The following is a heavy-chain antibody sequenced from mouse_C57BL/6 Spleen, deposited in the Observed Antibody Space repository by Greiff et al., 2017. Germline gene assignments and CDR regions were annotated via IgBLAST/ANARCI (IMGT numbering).Heavy chain of an antibody. D-gene: IGHD4-1*01. CDR3: AREAWDGAMDY. J-gene: IGHJ4*01. CDR2: ISYDGNN. CDR1: GYSITSGSY. Sequence: DVQLQESGPGLVKPSPSLSLTCSVTGYSITSGSYWNWIRQFPGNKLECMDFISYDGNNNYNPSLKNRTSFTRDTSKNQFFLKLNSVTAEDTATYYCAREAWDGAMDYWGQGTSVTVSS. V-gene: IGHV3-6*01.